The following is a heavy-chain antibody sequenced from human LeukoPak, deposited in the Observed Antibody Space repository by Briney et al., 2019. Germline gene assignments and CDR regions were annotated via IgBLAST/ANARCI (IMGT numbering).Heavy chain of an antibody. V-gene: IGHV1-2*02. D-gene: IGHD2-2*01. CDR3: ARVQCSSTSCYGGPFDY. CDR2: INPNSGGT. Sequence: VASVKVSCKASGYTFTGYYMHWVRQAPGQGLEWMGWINPNSGGTNYAQKFQGRVTMTRDTSVSTAYMELSRLRSDDTAVYHCARVQCSSTSCYGGPFDYWGQGTLVTVSS. CDR1: GYTFTGYY. J-gene: IGHJ4*02.